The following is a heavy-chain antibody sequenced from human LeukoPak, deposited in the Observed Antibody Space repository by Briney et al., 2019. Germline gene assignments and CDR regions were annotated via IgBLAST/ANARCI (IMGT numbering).Heavy chain of an antibody. Sequence: GGSLRLSCAASGFTFSSYAMSWVRQAPGKGLEWISGISGSGASTYYADSVTGRFTISRDNSRNTLYLQMNSLRGDDTAVYYCAKDVGKWESLHFFDYWGRGTLVTVSS. CDR3: AKDVGKWESLHFFDY. CDR2: ISGSGAST. J-gene: IGHJ4*02. D-gene: IGHD1-26*01. V-gene: IGHV3-23*01. CDR1: GFTFSSYA.